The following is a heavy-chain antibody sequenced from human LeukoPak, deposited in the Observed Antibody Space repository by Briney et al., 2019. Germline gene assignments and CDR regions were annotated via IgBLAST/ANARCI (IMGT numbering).Heavy chain of an antibody. Sequence: KASETLSLTCTVSGGSISSYYWSWIRQPAGKGLEWIGRIYTSGSTNYNPSLKSRVTTSVDTSKNQFSLKLSSVTAADTAVYYCARERSLMVRDRGWFDPWGQGTLVTVSS. J-gene: IGHJ5*02. CDR3: ARERSLMVRDRGWFDP. V-gene: IGHV4-4*07. CDR2: IYTSGST. CDR1: GGSISSYY. D-gene: IGHD3-10*01.